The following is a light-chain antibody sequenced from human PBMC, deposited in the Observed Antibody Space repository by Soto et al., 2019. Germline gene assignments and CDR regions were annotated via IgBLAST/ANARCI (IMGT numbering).Light chain of an antibody. V-gene: IGKV1-39*01. J-gene: IGKJ3*01. CDR3: QQSYSTPLFT. CDR1: QSISSY. Sequence: DIQMTQSPSSLSASVGDRVTITCRASQSISSYLNWYQQKPGKAPKLLIYAASSLQSGVPSRFSGSGSGTEFTLTIRSLQPEDFATYYCQQSYSTPLFTFCPGTKVDIK. CDR2: AAS.